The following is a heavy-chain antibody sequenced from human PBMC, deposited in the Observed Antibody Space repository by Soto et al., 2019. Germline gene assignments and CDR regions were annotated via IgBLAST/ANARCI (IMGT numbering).Heavy chain of an antibody. CDR3: ARHASAYDGGWYPRGFDP. CDR1: GFTFSTYG. CDR2: IWYDGSNK. Sequence: GGSLRLSCAASGFTFSTYGMHWVLQAPGKGLEWVAIIWYDGSNKYYADSVKGRFTISRDDSKNTLYLQMNSLRVEDTAVYFCARHASAYDGGWYPRGFDPWGQGTLVTVSS. D-gene: IGHD6-19*01. J-gene: IGHJ5*02. V-gene: IGHV3-33*01.